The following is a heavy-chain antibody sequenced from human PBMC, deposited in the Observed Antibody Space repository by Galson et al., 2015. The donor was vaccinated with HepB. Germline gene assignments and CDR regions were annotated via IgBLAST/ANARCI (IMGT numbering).Heavy chain of an antibody. D-gene: IGHD3-10*01. CDR2: ISYGGNNQ. Sequence: SLRLSCAASGFTFSNYGMHWVRQAPGKGLEWVAVISYGGNNQYYTESVKGRFTISRDNSKNTLYLQMNSLRGEDTAVYYCAKECGFTSAWASSHYYYGSDVWRQGTTVTVSS. CDR3: AKECGFTSAWASSHYYYGSDV. CDR1: GFTFSNYG. V-gene: IGHV3-30*18. J-gene: IGHJ6*02.